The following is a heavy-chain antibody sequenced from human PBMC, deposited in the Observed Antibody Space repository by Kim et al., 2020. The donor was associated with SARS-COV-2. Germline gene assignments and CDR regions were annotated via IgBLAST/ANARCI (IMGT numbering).Heavy chain of an antibody. D-gene: IGHD6-19*01. CDR3: AREHETGYSSGWENNWFDP. J-gene: IGHJ5*02. Sequence: GRFTISRDNAKNSLYLQMNSLRAEDTAVYYCAREHETGYSSGWENNWFDPWGQGTLVTVSS. V-gene: IGHV3-11*06.